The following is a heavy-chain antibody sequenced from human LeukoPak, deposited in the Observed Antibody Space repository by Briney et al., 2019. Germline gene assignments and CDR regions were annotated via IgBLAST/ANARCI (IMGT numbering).Heavy chain of an antibody. J-gene: IGHJ4*02. CDR1: GGTFSSYT. CDR3: AREISMTTVPNGAFDY. D-gene: IGHD4-17*01. V-gene: IGHV1-69*04. Sequence: SVKVSCKASGGTFSSYTISWVRQAPGQGLEWMGRIIPILGIANYAQKFQGRVTITADKSTSTAYMELTSLRSEDTAVYYCAREISMTTVPNGAFDYWGQGTLVTVSS. CDR2: IIPILGIA.